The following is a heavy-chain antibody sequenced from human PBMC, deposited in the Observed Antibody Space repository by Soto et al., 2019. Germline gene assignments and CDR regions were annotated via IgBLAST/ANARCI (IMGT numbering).Heavy chain of an antibody. CDR1: SVSISSSNW. V-gene: IGHV4-4*02. J-gene: IGHJ4*02. Sequence: SETLSLTCAVSSVSISSSNWWSWVRQPPGKGLEWIGEIYHSGSTNYNPSLKSRVTISVDKSKNQFSLKLSSVTAADTAVYYCARVYGSGRHLDYWGQGTLVTVSS. D-gene: IGHD3-10*01. CDR3: ARVYGSGRHLDY. CDR2: IYHSGST.